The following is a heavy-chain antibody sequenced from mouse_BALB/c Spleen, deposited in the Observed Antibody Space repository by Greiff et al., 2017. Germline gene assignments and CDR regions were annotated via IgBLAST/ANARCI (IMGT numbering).Heavy chain of an antibody. CDR3: VRVEPLTGIFAY. CDR1: GFSLTSYD. V-gene: IGHV2-9-2*01. D-gene: IGHD4-1*01. Sequence: QVQLKQSGPGLVAPSQSLSITCTVSGFSLTSYDISWIRQPPGKGLEWLGVIWTGGGTNYNSAFMSRLSISKDNSKSQVFLKMNSLQTDDTAIYYCVRVEPLTGIFAYWGQGTLVTVSA. CDR2: IWTGGGT. J-gene: IGHJ3*01.